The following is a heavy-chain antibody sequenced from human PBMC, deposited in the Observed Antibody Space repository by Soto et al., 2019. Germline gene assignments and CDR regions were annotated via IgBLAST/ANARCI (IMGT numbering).Heavy chain of an antibody. Sequence: QITAKRSGPTLVKPTQTLTLTCSLSGISLSTSGVGLGWIRQTPGKALEWLALIYWNDDKHYTPSLKSRLTNAKDTSKIQAVLTRTNLDPLDTATSYGARSLATLPFFAFDVWGQGTVVTVSS. CDR3: ARSLATLPFFAFDV. CDR1: GISLSTSGVG. V-gene: IGHV2-5*01. CDR2: IYWNDDK. J-gene: IGHJ3*01. D-gene: IGHD6-6*01.